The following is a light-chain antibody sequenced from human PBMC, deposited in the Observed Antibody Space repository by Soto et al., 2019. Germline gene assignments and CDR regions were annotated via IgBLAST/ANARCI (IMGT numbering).Light chain of an antibody. CDR1: QSVSSN. J-gene: IGKJ3*01. CDR2: GAS. CDR3: QQYNNRPTFT. Sequence: EIVMTQSPATLSVSPGERATLSCRASQSVSSNLAWYQQKPGQAPRLLIYGASTSATGIPARFSGSGSGTEFTLTISSLQSEDFAVYYCQQYNNRPTFTFGPGTKVDIK. V-gene: IGKV3-15*01.